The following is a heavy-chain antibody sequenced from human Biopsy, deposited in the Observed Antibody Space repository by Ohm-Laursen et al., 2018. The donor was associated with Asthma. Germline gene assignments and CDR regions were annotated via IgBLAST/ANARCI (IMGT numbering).Heavy chain of an antibody. CDR1: GYTFTSYA. CDR2: INAGNGNT. J-gene: IGHJ4*02. D-gene: IGHD3-22*01. V-gene: IGHV1-3*01. Sequence: ASVKVSCKASGYTFTSYAMHWVRQAPGQRLEWMGWINAGNGNTKYSQKFQGRVTITRDTSASTAYMKLSSLRSEDTAVYYCARPYYDSSGYYYENLSFDYWGQGTLVTVSS. CDR3: ARPYYDSSGYYYENLSFDY.